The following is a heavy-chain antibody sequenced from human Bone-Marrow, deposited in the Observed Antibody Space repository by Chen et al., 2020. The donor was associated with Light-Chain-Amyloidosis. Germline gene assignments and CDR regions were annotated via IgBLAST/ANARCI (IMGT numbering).Heavy chain of an antibody. V-gene: IGHV4-31*03. CDR1: GGSISSGGYY. J-gene: IGHJ5*02. CDR2: IDHSGSV. Sequence: QVQLQESGPGLVKPSQTLSLSCTVSGGSISSGGYYWSWIRQHPGKGLEWIGFIDHSGSVTYNPSLRSRLTISVDTSRNQFSLKLSSVTAADTAVYYCARGPNVAFDPWGQGTLVTVSS. D-gene: IGHD3-10*02. CDR3: ARGPNVAFDP.